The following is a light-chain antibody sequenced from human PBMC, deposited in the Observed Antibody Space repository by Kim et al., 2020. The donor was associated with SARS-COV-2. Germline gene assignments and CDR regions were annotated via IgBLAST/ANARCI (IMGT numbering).Light chain of an antibody. CDR2: DVT. Sequence: GQSITTSCTGTTTDIGGFNYVSWYQQHPGKAPKLMIFDVTKRPSGVSNRFSGSKSGNTASLTISGLQAGDEADYYCISYTSISTYIFGSGTKVTVL. J-gene: IGLJ1*01. CDR1: TTDIGGFNY. V-gene: IGLV2-14*03. CDR3: ISYTSISTYI.